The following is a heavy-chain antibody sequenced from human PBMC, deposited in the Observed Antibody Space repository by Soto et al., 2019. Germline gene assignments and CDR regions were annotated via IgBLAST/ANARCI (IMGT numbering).Heavy chain of an antibody. CDR1: GGSISSGGYY. Sequence: PSETLSLTCTVSGGSISSGGYYWSWIRQHPGKGLEWIGYIYYSGSTYYNPSLKSRVTISVDTSKNQFSLKLSSVTAADTAVYYCARTNYYGSGSYYSLGYYYYYMDVWGKGTTVTVSS. V-gene: IGHV4-31*03. CDR2: IYYSGST. J-gene: IGHJ6*03. CDR3: ARTNYYGSGSYYSLGYYYYYMDV. D-gene: IGHD3-10*01.